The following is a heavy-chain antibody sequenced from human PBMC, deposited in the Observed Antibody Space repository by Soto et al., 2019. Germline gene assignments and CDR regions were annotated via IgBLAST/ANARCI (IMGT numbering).Heavy chain of an antibody. Sequence: VGSLRLSCAASGFTVSSNYMSWVRQAPGKGLEWVSVIYSGGSTYYADSVKGRFTISRDNSKNTLYLQMNSLRAEDTAVYYCARSSNSIAAAGTGFDYWGQGTLVTVSS. V-gene: IGHV3-53*01. J-gene: IGHJ4*02. CDR1: GFTVSSNY. D-gene: IGHD6-13*01. CDR2: IYSGGST. CDR3: ARSSNSIAAAGTGFDY.